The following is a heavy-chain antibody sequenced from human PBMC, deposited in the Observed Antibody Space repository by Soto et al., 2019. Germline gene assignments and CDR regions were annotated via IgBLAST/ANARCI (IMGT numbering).Heavy chain of an antibody. CDR2: ISRDGGST. CDR1: GFTFSRYA. V-gene: IGHV3-64*04. Sequence: PGGSLRLSCSASGFTFSRYAMHWVRQAPGKGLEYVSAISRDGGSTYYADSVKGRFTISRDNTKNSLYLQMNSLRAEDTAVYYCAGGDSVYTVCGYWGQGTLVTGSS. D-gene: IGHD5-12*01. J-gene: IGHJ4*02. CDR3: AGGDSVYTVCGY.